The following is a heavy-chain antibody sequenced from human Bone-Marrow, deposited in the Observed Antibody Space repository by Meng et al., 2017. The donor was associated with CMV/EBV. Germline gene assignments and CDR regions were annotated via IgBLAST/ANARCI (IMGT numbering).Heavy chain of an antibody. Sequence: ASVKVSCKASGYTFTSYYMHWVRQAPGQGLEWMGIINPSGGSTSYAQKFQGRVTMTRDTSTSKVYMELSSLRSEDTAVYYCARARMVYSSSGAFDIWGQGTMVTVSS. CDR1: GYTFTSYY. CDR3: ARARMVYSSSGAFDI. D-gene: IGHD6-6*01. V-gene: IGHV1-46*01. CDR2: INPSGGST. J-gene: IGHJ3*02.